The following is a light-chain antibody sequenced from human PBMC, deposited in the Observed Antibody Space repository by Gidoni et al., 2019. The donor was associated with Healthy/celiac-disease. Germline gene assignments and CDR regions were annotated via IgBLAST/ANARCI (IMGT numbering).Light chain of an antibody. Sequence: SYVLTQPRSVSVAPGKTARITWGGNNIGSKSVHWYQQKPGQAPVLVIYYDSARPSGSPERFSGSTSGNPATLTISRVDAGDEADYYCQVWDSSSDHVVFGGWTKRTVL. J-gene: IGLJ2*01. V-gene: IGLV3-21*04. CDR2: YDS. CDR3: QVWDSSSDHVV. CDR1: NIGSKS.